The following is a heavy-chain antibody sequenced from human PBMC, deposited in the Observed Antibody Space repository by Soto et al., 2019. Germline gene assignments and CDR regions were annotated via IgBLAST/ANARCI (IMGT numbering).Heavy chain of an antibody. V-gene: IGHV1-2*04. J-gene: IGHJ4*02. CDR3: AKELHTSSGWSQVIY. CDR2: VDPNGGGS. Sequence: ASVKVSCKTSGYSFTDYKLHWVRQAPGQGLEWMGWVDPNGGGSNSAQKFQGSVTMTWDTSITTAYLDLTRLTTNDTATYFCAKELHTSSGWSQVIYWGQGTLVTVSS. CDR1: GYSFTDYK. D-gene: IGHD6-19*01.